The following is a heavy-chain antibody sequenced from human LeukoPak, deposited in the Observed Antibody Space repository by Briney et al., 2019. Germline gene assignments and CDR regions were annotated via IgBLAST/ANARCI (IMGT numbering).Heavy chain of an antibody. CDR2: IYISGSTSGST. CDR1: GGSISNYY. D-gene: IGHD2-8*01. Sequence: PSETLSLTCTVSGGSISNYYWSWIRQPAGKGLEWIWHIYISGSTSGSTDYNPSLKSRVTMSVDTSRNQFSLKVNSVTAADTAVYYSARVRGCKDAFDVWGQGTMVSVSS. V-gene: IGHV4-4*07. J-gene: IGHJ3*01. CDR3: ARVRGCKDAFDV.